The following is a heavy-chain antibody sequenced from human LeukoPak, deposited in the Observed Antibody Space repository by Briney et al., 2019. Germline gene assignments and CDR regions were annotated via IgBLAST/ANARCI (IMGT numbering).Heavy chain of an antibody. J-gene: IGHJ4*02. Sequence: PGGSLRPSCAASGFTFSSYGMHWVRQAPGKGLEWVAVISYDGSNKYYADSVKGRFTISRDNSKNTFYLDMNSLRADDTAVYYCAKTFGTIDPFEYWGQGTLVTVSS. D-gene: IGHD2-2*01. CDR2: ISYDGSNK. CDR3: AKTFGTIDPFEY. CDR1: GFTFSSYG. V-gene: IGHV3-30*18.